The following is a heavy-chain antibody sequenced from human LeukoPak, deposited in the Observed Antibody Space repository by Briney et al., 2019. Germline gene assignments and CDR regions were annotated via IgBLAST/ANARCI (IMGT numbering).Heavy chain of an antibody. J-gene: IGHJ4*02. D-gene: IGHD5-24*01. CDR1: GFTFGDAA. V-gene: IGHV3-49*04. CDR3: TRDQFY. CDR2: IRSKAYGGTA. Sequence: GRSLRLSCTASGFTFGDAAMSWVRQAPGKGLEWVGLIRSKAYGGTAVHAASVKGRFTISRDDSKSIVYLQMNSLKTEDTAVNYCTRDQFYWGQGTLVTVSS.